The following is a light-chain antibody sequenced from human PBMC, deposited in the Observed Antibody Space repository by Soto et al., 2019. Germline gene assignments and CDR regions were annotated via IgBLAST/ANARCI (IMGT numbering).Light chain of an antibody. V-gene: IGLV1-36*01. CDR1: SSNIEDNA. Sequence: QSVLTQPPSVSGAPRQRVTISCSGSSSNIEDNAVNWYQQLPGKTPKLLIYYDDLLPSGVSDRFSGSKSGTSASLAISGLQSEDEADYYCAAWDYSLGVYVFGSGTKLTVL. CDR3: AAWDYSLGVYV. J-gene: IGLJ1*01. CDR2: YDD.